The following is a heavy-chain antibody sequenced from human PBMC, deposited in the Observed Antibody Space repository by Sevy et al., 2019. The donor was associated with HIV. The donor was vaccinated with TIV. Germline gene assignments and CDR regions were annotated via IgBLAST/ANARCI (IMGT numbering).Heavy chain of an antibody. J-gene: IGHJ4*02. D-gene: IGHD1-26*01. CDR3: ARYIAGPGFDF. V-gene: IGHV4-61*10. Sequence: SETLSLTCTVSGGSVSTGGYYWSWIRQSAGKGLEWIGRILGSGYTDYNPSLKSRVTISRDTSKSQFSLTLTPVTAADTAMYYCARYIAGPGFDFWGQGIQVTVSS. CDR2: ILGSGYT. CDR1: GGSVSTGGYY.